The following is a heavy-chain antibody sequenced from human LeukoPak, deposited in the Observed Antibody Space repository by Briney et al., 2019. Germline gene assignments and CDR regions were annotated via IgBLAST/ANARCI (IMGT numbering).Heavy chain of an antibody. J-gene: IGHJ6*04. CDR3: ARGRPSYYAMDV. CDR2: TFYWSTWKT. V-gene: IGHV6-1*01. Sequence: SQTLSLTCAISGDTVDSRSAWNWLRQSPSRGLEWLGRTFYWSTWKTDFAVSMSSRMTIIPDTSNNQFSLQLNSVTPEDTGVYFCARGRPSYYAMDVWGEGTSVTVSS. CDR1: GDTVDSRSA.